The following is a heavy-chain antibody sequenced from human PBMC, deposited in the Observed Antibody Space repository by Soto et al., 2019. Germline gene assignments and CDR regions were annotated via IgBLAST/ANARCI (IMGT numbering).Heavy chain of an antibody. J-gene: IGHJ5*02. CDR3: ARALYYYDSSGYYGS. V-gene: IGHV3-21*01. D-gene: IGHD3-22*01. CDR1: GFTFSSYS. Sequence: PGGSLRLSCAASGFTFSSYSMNWVRQAPGKGLEWVSSISSSNSYIYYADSVKGRFTISRDNAKNSLYLQMNSLRAEDTAVYYCARALYYYDSSGYYGSWGQGTLVTV. CDR2: ISSSNSYI.